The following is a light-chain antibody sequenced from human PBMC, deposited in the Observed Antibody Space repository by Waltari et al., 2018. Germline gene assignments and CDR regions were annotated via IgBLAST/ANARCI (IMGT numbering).Light chain of an antibody. V-gene: IGKV3-15*01. Sequence: EIVMTQAPVTLSVSPGERATLCCRAIQSVSSNLTWYQQKPGRGPRLLIYGASIRATGIPARFTGSGSGTEFTLTISRLQSEDFAVYFCQHYNNRPLTFGGGTKVEI. CDR2: GAS. CDR1: QSVSSN. J-gene: IGKJ4*01. CDR3: QHYNNRPLT.